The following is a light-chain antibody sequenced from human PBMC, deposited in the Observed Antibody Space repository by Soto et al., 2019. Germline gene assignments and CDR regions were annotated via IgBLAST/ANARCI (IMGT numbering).Light chain of an antibody. CDR2: TAS. J-gene: IGKJ4*01. Sequence: AIQMTQSPSSLSASVGDRVTITCRASQGIRSELGWYQQKPGKAPNLLIYTASSLQSGVPSRFSGSGSGTDFTLTIISLQPEDFATYYCIQDYNYPLTFGGGTKVEIK. CDR3: IQDYNYPLT. CDR1: QGIRSE. V-gene: IGKV1-6*01.